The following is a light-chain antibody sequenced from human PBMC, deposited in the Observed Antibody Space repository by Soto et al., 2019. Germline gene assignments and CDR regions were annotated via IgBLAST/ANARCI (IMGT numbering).Light chain of an antibody. J-gene: IGKJ3*01. CDR2: AAS. Sequence: DIQMTQSPSSLSASVGDRVTITCRASQSISSYLNWYQQKPGKAPKLLIYAASNLQSGVPSRFSVSGFGTDFTLTISSLQPEDFATYYCQQSYSTPFTFGPGTKVDIK. V-gene: IGKV1-39*01. CDR1: QSISSY. CDR3: QQSYSTPFT.